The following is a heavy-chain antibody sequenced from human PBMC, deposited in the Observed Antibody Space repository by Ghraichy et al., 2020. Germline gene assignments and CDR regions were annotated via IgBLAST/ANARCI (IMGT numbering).Heavy chain of an antibody. CDR1: GFTFSGYA. CDR2: ISESGGGT. Sequence: GASLRLSCAASGFTFSGYAMRWVRQAPGKGLEWVSSISESGGGTYYADSAKGRFTISRDNSKNTLYLQMNSLRAEDTAVYYCSKQMIYRGYCSGGGCYFPDYWGQGTLVTVSS. J-gene: IGHJ4*02. V-gene: IGHV3-23*01. CDR3: SKQMIYRGYCSGGGCYFPDY. D-gene: IGHD2-15*01.